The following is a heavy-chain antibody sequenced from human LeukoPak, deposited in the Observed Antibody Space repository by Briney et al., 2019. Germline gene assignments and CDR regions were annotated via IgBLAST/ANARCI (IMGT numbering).Heavy chain of an antibody. CDR1: GGTFSSYA. CDR3: ARFQTRTAFDI. Sequence: ASVKVSCKASGGTFSSYAISWVRQAPGQGLEWMGGIIPIFGTANYAQKFQGRVTITADKSTSTAYMELSSLRSEDTAVYYCARFQTRTAFDIWGQGTMVTVSS. J-gene: IGHJ3*02. V-gene: IGHV1-69*06. CDR2: IIPIFGTA. D-gene: IGHD1-14*01.